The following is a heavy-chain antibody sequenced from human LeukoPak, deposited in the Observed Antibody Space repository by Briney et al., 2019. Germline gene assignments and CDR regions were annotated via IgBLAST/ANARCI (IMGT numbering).Heavy chain of an antibody. CDR1: GGSISSYY. V-gene: IGHV4-59*08. Sequence: SETLSLTCTVSGGSISSYYWSWIRQPPGKGLEWIGYIYYSGSTNYNPSLKSRVTISLDTSKNQFSLKLSSVTAADTAVYYCASVRRGFGESSKYYAYYYMGVWGKGTTVTISS. CDR3: ASVRRGFGESSKYYAYYYMGV. D-gene: IGHD3-10*01. CDR2: IYYSGST. J-gene: IGHJ6*03.